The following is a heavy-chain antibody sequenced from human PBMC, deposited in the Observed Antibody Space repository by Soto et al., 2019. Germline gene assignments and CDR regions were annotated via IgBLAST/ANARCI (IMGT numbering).Heavy chain of an antibody. D-gene: IGHD3-10*01. CDR3: ARGTLLWFGFDY. CDR2: ISAGNGNT. J-gene: IGHJ4*02. CDR1: GYTFTSYG. Sequence: ASVKVSCKASGYTFTSYGITWVRQAPGQGLEWMGWISAGNGNTNYAQKVQGRVTMTADTSTSTAYMELRSLRSDDTAVYYCARGTLLWFGFDYWGQGTLDTVSS. V-gene: IGHV1-18*01.